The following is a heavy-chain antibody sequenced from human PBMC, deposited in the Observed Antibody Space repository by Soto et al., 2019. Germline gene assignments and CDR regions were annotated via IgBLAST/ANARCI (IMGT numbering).Heavy chain of an antibody. CDR2: IYYSGST. Sequence: QLQLQESGPGLVKPSETLSLTCTVSGGSISSSSYYWGWIRQPPGKGLEWIGSIYYSGSTYYNPSLKSRVTISVDTSKNQFSRKLSSVTAADTAVYYCARHRADYYYYGMDVWGQGTTVTVSS. V-gene: IGHV4-39*01. CDR1: GGSISSSSYY. J-gene: IGHJ6*02. CDR3: ARHRADYYYYGMDV.